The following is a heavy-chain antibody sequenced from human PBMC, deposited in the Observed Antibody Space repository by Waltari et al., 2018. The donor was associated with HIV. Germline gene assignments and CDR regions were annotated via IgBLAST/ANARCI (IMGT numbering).Heavy chain of an antibody. CDR1: GITFSNAW. Sequence: EVHLVESGGGLVKPGGSLRLSCAASGITFSNAWMSWVRQAPGKGLEWVSHIKSNTDGGTTDYAAPVKGRFTISRDDSKNTLYLQMNSLKIEDTAVYSCATDDFFNWGQGTLVTVSS. CDR2: IKSNTDGGTT. D-gene: IGHD2-21*02. J-gene: IGHJ4*02. V-gene: IGHV3-15*01. CDR3: ATDDFFN.